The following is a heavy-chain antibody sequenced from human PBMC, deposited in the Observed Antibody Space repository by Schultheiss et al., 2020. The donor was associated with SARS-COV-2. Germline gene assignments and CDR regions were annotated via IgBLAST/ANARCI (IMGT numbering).Heavy chain of an antibody. D-gene: IGHD3-3*01. J-gene: IGHJ6*02. Sequence: GGSLRLSCATSGFSFSTYSMYWVRQAPGKGLEWVSSISASSAYIYYPDSVKGRFTISRDNSKNTLYLQMNSLRAEDTAVYYCARLYDFWSGYYTPSYGMDVWGQGTTVTVSS. V-gene: IGHV3-21*01. CDR3: ARLYDFWSGYYTPSYGMDV. CDR2: ISASSAYI. CDR1: GFSFSTYS.